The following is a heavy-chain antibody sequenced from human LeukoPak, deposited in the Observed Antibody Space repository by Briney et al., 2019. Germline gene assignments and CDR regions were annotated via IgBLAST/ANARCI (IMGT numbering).Heavy chain of an antibody. J-gene: IGHJ4*02. D-gene: IGHD5-18*01. Sequence: ASVKVSCKASGGTFSSYAISWVRQAPGQGLEWMGGISAYNGNTNYAQKLQGRVTMTTDTSTSTAYMELRSLRSDDTAVYYCASGTYTAMAINWGQGTLVTVSS. CDR2: ISAYNGNT. CDR3: ASGTYTAMAIN. V-gene: IGHV1-18*01. CDR1: GGTFSSYA.